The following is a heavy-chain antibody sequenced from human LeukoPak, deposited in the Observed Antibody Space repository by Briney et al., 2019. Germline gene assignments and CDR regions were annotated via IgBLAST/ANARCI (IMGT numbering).Heavy chain of an antibody. Sequence: PSEILSLTCTVSGGSISSSSYYWGWIRQPPGKGLEWIGSIYYSGSTYYNPSLKSRVTISVDTSKNQFSLKLSSVTAADTAVYYCARGGGWYARFDYWGQGTLVTVSS. J-gene: IGHJ4*02. CDR2: IYYSGST. CDR1: GGSISSSSYY. D-gene: IGHD6-19*01. V-gene: IGHV4-39*01. CDR3: ARGGGWYARFDY.